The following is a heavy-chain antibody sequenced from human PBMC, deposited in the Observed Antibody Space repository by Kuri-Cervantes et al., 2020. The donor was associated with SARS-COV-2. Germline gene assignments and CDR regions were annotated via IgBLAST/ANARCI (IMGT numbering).Heavy chain of an antibody. J-gene: IGHJ6*02. CDR3: ARGGGDCSSTSCSRYYYGMDV. V-gene: IGHV1-8*02. D-gene: IGHD2-2*01. Sequence: ASVKVSCKASGYTFTSYAMNWVRQAPGQGLEWIGWMNPNSGNTGYAQKFQGRVTMTRNTSISTAYMELSSLRSEDTAVYYCARGGGDCSSTSCSRYYYGMDVWGQGTTVTVSS. CDR1: GYTFTSYA. CDR2: MNPNSGNT.